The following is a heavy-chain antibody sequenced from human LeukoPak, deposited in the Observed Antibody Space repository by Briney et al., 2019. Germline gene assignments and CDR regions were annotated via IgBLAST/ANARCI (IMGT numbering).Heavy chain of an antibody. V-gene: IGHV1-2*02. J-gene: IGHJ4*02. CDR3: ARDRDDILTGD. CDR1: GYTFTGYY. CDR2: INPNSVGT. Sequence: ASVKVSCKASGYTFTGYYMHWVRQAPGQGLEWMGWINPNSVGTNYAQKFQGRVTMTRDTSISTAYMELSRLRSDDTAVYYCARDRDDILTGDWGQGTLVTVSS. D-gene: IGHD3-9*01.